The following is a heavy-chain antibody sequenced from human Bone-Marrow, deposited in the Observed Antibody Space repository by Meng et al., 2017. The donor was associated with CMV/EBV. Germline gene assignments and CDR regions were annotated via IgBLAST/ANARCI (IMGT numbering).Heavy chain of an antibody. CDR3: ARALTYYDFWSGYSPNYFDY. J-gene: IGHJ4*02. CDR2: INHSGST. D-gene: IGHD3-3*01. CDR1: GGSFSGYY. Sequence: SETLSLTCAVYGGSFSGYYWSWIRQPPGKGLEWIGEINHSGSTYYNPSLKSRVTISVDTSKNQFSLKLSSVTAADTAMYYCARALTYYDFWSGYSPNYFDYWGQGTLVTVSS. V-gene: IGHV4-34*01.